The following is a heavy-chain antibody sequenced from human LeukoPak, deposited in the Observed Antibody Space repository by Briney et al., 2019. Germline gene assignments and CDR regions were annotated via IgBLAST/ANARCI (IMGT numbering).Heavy chain of an antibody. Sequence: PGGSLRLSCVASGFSFSRYWMSWVRQAPGRGLEWVANIKQDGSEIYYVDSVRGRFTISRDNAKNSLYLQMNSLRAEDTAVYYCARPSLNTGSYFDYWGQGILVSVSS. J-gene: IGHJ4*02. CDR2: IKQDGSEI. CDR3: ARPSLNTGSYFDY. D-gene: IGHD1-26*01. CDR1: GFSFSRYW. V-gene: IGHV3-7*01.